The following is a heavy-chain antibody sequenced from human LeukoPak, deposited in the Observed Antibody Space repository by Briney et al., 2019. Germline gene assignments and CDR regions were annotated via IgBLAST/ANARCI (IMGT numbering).Heavy chain of an antibody. D-gene: IGHD6-13*01. V-gene: IGHV1-69*04. J-gene: IGHJ4*02. Sequence: ASVKVSCKASGGTFSSYAISWVRQAPGQGLEWMGRIIPILGIANYAQKFQGRVTITADKSTSTAYMELSSLRSEDTAVYYCARGKQQLPNSFDYWGQGTLVTVSS. CDR1: GGTFSSYA. CDR2: IIPILGIA. CDR3: ARGKQQLPNSFDY.